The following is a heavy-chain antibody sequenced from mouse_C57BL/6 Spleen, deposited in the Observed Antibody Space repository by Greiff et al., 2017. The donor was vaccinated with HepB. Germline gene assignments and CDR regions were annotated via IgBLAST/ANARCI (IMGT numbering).Heavy chain of an antibody. D-gene: IGHD2-1*01. Sequence: EVKLMDSGGGLVKPGGSLKLSCAASGFTFSSYAMSWVRQTPEKRLEWVATISDGGSYTYYPDNVKGRFTISRDNAKNNLYLQMSHLKSEDTAMYYCARDGNFAYWGQGTLVTVSA. J-gene: IGHJ3*01. CDR1: GFTFSSYA. CDR2: ISDGGSYT. V-gene: IGHV5-4*01. CDR3: ARDGNFAY.